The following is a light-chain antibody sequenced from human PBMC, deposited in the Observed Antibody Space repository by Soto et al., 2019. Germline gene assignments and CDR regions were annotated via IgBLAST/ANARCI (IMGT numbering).Light chain of an antibody. J-gene: IGKJ4*01. CDR1: QGIRND. Sequence: AIQMTQSPSSLSASVGDRVTITCRASQGIRNDLGWYQQKPGKAPKLLIYAASSLQSGVPSRFSGSGSGTDFTLTISRLEPEDFAVYYCQQFATSPLTFGGGTKWIS. V-gene: IGKV1-6*01. CDR3: QQFATSPLT. CDR2: AAS.